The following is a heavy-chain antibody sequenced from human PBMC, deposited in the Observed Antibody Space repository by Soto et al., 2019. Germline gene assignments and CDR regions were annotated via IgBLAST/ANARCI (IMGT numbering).Heavy chain of an antibody. CDR3: ARGRGSYYYYMDV. Sequence: SETLSLTCAFYGGSFSGYYWSLIRQPPGKGLEWIGEINHSGSTNYNPSLKSRVTISVDTSKNQFSLKLSSVTAADTAVYYCARGRGSYYYYMDVWGKGTTVTVSS. D-gene: IGHD5-12*01. J-gene: IGHJ6*03. V-gene: IGHV4-34*01. CDR1: GGSFSGYY. CDR2: INHSGST.